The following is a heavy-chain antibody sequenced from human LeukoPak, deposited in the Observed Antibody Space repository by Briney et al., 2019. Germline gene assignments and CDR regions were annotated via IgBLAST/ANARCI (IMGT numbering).Heavy chain of an antibody. J-gene: IGHJ3*02. Sequence: PGGSLRLSCADSGFMFSTYSMSWVRQAPGKGLEWVSYIGSSSSTIYYADSVKSRFTISRDNAKSSLYLQMNSLRAEDAAVYYCARMGRYDSSDYFDAFDIWGQGTMVTVSS. CDR2: IGSSSSTI. CDR1: GFMFSTYS. CDR3: ARMGRYDSSDYFDAFDI. V-gene: IGHV3-48*01. D-gene: IGHD3-22*01.